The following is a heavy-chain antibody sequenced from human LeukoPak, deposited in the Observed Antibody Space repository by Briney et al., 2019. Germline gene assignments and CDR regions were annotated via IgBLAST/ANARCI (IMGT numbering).Heavy chain of an antibody. CDR1: GYTFTSYD. CDR2: MNPNSGNT. CDR3: ATGNSNPSYYDFWSGYQEPYYYYMDV. J-gene: IGHJ6*03. V-gene: IGHV1-8*03. D-gene: IGHD3-3*01. Sequence: ASVKVSCKASGYTFTSYDINWVRQATGQGLEWMGWMNPNSGNTGYAQKFQGRVTITRNTSTSTAYMELSSLRSEDTAVYYCATGNSNPSYYDFWSGYQEPYYYYMDVWGKGTTVTVSS.